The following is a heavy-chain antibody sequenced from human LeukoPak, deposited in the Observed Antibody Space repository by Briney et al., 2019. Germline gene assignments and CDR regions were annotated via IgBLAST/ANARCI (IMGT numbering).Heavy chain of an antibody. V-gene: IGHV3-43*02. Sequence: PGGSLRLSCAASGFTFDDNAMHWVRQAPGKGLEWVSLISGDGGTIYYADSVKGRFTISRDNSKNSLYLQMNSLGTEDTALYYCAKDQFGSGSYSLGGMDVWGQGTTVTVSS. CDR3: AKDQFGSGSYSLGGMDV. J-gene: IGHJ6*02. CDR2: ISGDGGTI. D-gene: IGHD3-10*01. CDR1: GFTFDDNA.